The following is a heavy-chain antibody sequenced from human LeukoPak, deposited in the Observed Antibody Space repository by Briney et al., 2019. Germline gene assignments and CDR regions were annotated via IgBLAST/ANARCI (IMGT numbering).Heavy chain of an antibody. J-gene: IGHJ5*02. D-gene: IGHD6-25*01. CDR3: ACTPGAARFDP. V-gene: IGHV4-59*08. CDR1: GVSISSYY. Sequence: SETLSLTCTVSGVSISSYYWSWIRQPPGKGLEWIGYIYYSGSTNYNPSLKSRVTISVDMSKNQFSLKLTSVTAADTAVYYCACTPGAARFDPWGQGTLVTVSS. CDR2: IYYSGST.